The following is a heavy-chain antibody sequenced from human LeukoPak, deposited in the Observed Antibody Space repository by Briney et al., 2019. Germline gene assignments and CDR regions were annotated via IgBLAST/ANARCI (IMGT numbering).Heavy chain of an antibody. V-gene: IGHV3-30*04. Sequence: GGSLRLSCAASGFTFNIYAMHWVRQAPGKGLEWVAVISYDGGNKYYADSVKGRFTISRDDSKNTLYLQMNSLRAEDTAVYYCATGPRAHGVYWGQGTFVTVSS. D-gene: IGHD5-24*01. J-gene: IGHJ4*02. CDR3: ATGPRAHGVY. CDR1: GFTFNIYA. CDR2: ISYDGGNK.